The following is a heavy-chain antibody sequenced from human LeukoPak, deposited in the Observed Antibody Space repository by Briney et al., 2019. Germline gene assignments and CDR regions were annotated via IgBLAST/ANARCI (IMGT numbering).Heavy chain of an antibody. D-gene: IGHD6-6*01. J-gene: IGHJ3*02. V-gene: IGHV3-30-3*01. Sequence: GRSLRLSCAASGFTFSSYAMHRVRQAPGKGLEWVAVISYDGSNKYYADSVKGRFTISRDNSKNTLYLQMNSLRAEDTAVYYCAREYSSSSGRAFDIWGQGTMVTVSS. CDR1: GFTFSSYA. CDR2: ISYDGSNK. CDR3: AREYSSSSGRAFDI.